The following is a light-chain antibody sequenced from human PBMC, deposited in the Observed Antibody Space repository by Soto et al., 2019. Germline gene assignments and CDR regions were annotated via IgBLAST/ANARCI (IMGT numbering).Light chain of an antibody. CDR2: EAS. V-gene: IGKV3-11*01. CDR1: HAVGVR. Sequence: EIVLTHYTATLSASPGERPTLSCRASHAVGVRLAWYQHKPGQAPRLLIYEASNRAAGVPGRFSGSGSGTDFTLTITRLEPEDFAFYYCHQRQRWPRTFGQGTMV. CDR3: HQRQRWPRT. J-gene: IGKJ1*01.